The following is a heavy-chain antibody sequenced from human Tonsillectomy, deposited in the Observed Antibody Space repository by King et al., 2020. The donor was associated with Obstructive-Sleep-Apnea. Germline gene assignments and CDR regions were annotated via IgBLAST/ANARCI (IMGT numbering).Heavy chain of an antibody. V-gene: IGHV3-74*03. J-gene: IGHJ6*02. CDR1: GFTFSIYW. CDR2: INSDGSST. D-gene: IGHD3-3*02. Sequence: EVQLVESGGGLVQPGGSLRLSCAASGFTFSIYWMQWVRQAPGTGLVWVSRINSDGSSTTYADSVAGRFTNPRDKAKNTLFLQMNSLRAEDTAVYYSARVAFSSPHFYYCGMDVWGQGTTVTVSS. CDR3: ARVAFSSPHFYYCGMDV.